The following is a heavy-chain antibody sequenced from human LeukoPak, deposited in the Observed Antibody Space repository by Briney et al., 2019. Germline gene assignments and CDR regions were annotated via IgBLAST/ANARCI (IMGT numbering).Heavy chain of an antibody. V-gene: IGHV4-59*12. D-gene: IGHD2-2*01. CDR1: GGSISSYY. Sequence: SETLSLTCTVSGGSISSYYWSWIRQPPGKGLEWIGYIYYSGSTNYNPSLKSRVTISVDRSKNQFSLKLSSVTAADTAVYYCARAGGIDCSSTSCSARWFDPWGQGTLVTVSS. CDR3: ARAGGIDCSSTSCSARWFDP. J-gene: IGHJ5*02. CDR2: IYYSGST.